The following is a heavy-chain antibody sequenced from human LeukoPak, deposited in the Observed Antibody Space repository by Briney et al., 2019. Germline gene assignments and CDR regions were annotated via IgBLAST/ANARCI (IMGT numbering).Heavy chain of an antibody. Sequence: SVKVSCKASGYTFTSYDINWVRQATGQGLEWMGWMDPNSGNTGYAQKFQGRVTMTRNTSISTAYMELSSLRSEDTAVYYCARVAEYYYGSGSSLDWFDPWGQGTLVTVSS. CDR2: MDPNSGNT. CDR1: GYTFTSYD. D-gene: IGHD3-10*01. J-gene: IGHJ5*02. CDR3: ARVAEYYYGSGSSLDWFDP. V-gene: IGHV1-8*01.